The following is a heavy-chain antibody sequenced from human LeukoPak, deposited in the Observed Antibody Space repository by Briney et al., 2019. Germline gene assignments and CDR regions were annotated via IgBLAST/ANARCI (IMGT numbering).Heavy chain of an antibody. V-gene: IGHV3-23*01. J-gene: IGHJ4*02. D-gene: IGHD2-2*01. CDR3: ARGSGTTMPTDY. Sequence: GGSLRLSCAASGFTFSSYAITWVRQAPGKGLEWVSAVSSNGAKTYYADSVKGRFTISRDNAKNSLSLQMNSLRAEDTAVYYCARGSGTTMPTDYWGQGTLVTVSS. CDR1: GFTFSSYA. CDR2: VSSNGAKT.